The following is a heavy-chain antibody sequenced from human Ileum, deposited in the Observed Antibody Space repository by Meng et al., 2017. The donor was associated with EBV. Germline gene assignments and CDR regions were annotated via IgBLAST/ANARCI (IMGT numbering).Heavy chain of an antibody. Sequence: LHLQAAAPGLVEPSAPLSLTCSVSGASITSYSYYWGWIPQPPGKGLEWIATIYHTGSTYYNPSLKSRVTISVDTSKNEFSLKVTSVTAADTALYYCARRDTAWFDPWGRGTLVTVSS. CDR2: IYHTGST. V-gene: IGHV4-39*01. CDR3: ARRDTAWFDP. J-gene: IGHJ5*02. D-gene: IGHD2-21*02. CDR1: GASITSYSYY.